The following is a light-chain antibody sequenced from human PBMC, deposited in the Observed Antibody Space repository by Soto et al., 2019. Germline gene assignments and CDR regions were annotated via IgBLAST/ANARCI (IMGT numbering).Light chain of an antibody. CDR3: QQYDNSMLT. V-gene: IGKV3-20*01. CDR2: AAS. Sequence: EIVLTQSPGTLSLSPGEGAALSCRASQSIRSSYLAWYQQKPGQAPRLLIFAASSMAPGIPARFSGSGSGTDFTLTISRLEPEDFAVYYCQQYDNSMLTFGGGTKVEI. J-gene: IGKJ4*01. CDR1: QSIRSSY.